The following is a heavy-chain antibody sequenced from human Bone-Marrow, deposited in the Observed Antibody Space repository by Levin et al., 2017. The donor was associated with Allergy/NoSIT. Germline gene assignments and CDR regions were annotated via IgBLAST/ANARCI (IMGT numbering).Heavy chain of an antibody. J-gene: IGHJ4*02. D-gene: IGHD3-10*01. CDR2: INTNTGTP. CDR1: GYTFSNYA. Sequence: ASVKVSCKASGYTFSNYALNWVRQAPGQGLEWMGWINTNTGTPTYAQGFTGQFVFSSDTSVSTAFLQISSLMTEDTALYFCAREGDDYYGSGGFYRPLGYWGQGALVTVSS. V-gene: IGHV7-4-1*02. CDR3: AREGDDYYGSGGFYRPLGY.